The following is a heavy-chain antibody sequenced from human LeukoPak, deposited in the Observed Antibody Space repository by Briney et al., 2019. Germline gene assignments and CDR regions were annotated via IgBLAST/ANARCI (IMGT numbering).Heavy chain of an antibody. D-gene: IGHD2-2*01. J-gene: IGHJ4*02. Sequence: PGGSLRLSCAASGFTFSSYSMNWVRQAPGKGLEWVSYISSSSSTIYYADSVKGRFTISRDNAKNSLYLQMNSLRAEDTAVYYCARRLPLGSSSTSCYDYWGQGTLVTVSS. CDR2: ISSSSSTI. CDR3: ARRLPLGSSSTSCYDY. V-gene: IGHV3-48*01. CDR1: GFTFSSYS.